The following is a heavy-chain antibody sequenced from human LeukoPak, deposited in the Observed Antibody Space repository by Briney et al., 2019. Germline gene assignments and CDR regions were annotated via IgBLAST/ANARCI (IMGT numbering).Heavy chain of an antibody. CDR1: SGSFSGYC. V-gene: IGHV4-34*01. D-gene: IGHD3-3*01. J-gene: IGHJ6*03. Sequence: PETLSLTCAVSSGSFSGYCWSWIRQRPRKGLERIGEINHSGSTNYNPSLKSRVTISVDTSKNQFSLKLSSVTASDTAVYYCARGGPLTIFGVVIDRGVYYYMDVWGKGTTVTVSS. CDR3: ARGGPLTIFGVVIDRGVYYYMDV. CDR2: INHSGST.